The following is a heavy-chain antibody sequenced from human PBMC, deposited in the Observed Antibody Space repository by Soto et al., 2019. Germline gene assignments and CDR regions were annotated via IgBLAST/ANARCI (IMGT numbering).Heavy chain of an antibody. CDR2: IIPIFGTA. CDR1: GGTFSSYA. D-gene: IGHD3-16*02. Sequence: RASVKVSCKASGGTFSSYAISWVRQAPGQGLEWMGGIIPIFGTANYAQKFQGRVTITADKSTSTAYMELSSLRSEDTAVYYCARVLVPDYVWGNYRHIAFDYWGQGTLVTVSS. CDR3: ARVLVPDYVWGNYRHIAFDY. J-gene: IGHJ4*02. V-gene: IGHV1-69*06.